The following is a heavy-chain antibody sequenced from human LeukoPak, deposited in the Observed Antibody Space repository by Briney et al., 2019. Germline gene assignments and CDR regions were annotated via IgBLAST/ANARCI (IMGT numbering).Heavy chain of an antibody. CDR1: GFTFSSYA. V-gene: IGHV3-30-3*01. CDR3: ARDPDGIAGATFDY. Sequence: GGSLRLSCAASGFTFSSYAMHWVRQAPGKGLEWVAVISYDGSNKYYADSVKGRFTISRDNSKNTLYLQMNSLRAEDTAVYYCARDPDGIAGATFDYWGQGTLVTVSS. D-gene: IGHD1-26*01. J-gene: IGHJ4*02. CDR2: ISYDGSNK.